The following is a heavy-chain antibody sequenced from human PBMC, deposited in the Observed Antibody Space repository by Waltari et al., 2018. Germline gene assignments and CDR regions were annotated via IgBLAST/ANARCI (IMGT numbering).Heavy chain of an antibody. J-gene: IGHJ3*02. D-gene: IGHD6-13*01. CDR3: AGLAAAGFDAFDI. V-gene: IGHV4-38-2*01. CDR1: GYSISSGYY. CDR2: IYHSGST. Sequence: QVQLQESCPGLVKPSETLSLTCAVSGYSISSGYYWGWIRQPPGKGLEWIGSIYHSGSTYDNPSLKSRVTISVDTSKNQFSLKLSSVTAADTAVYYCAGLAAAGFDAFDIWGQGTMVTVSS.